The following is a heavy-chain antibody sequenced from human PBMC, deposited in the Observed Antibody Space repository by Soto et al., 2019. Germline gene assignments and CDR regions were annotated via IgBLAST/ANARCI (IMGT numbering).Heavy chain of an antibody. Sequence: SETLSLTCAVYGGSFSGYYCSWIRQSPGKGLEWIGEMNHSGSTNYNPSFKSRVTISVDTSKNRFSLKLNSVTAADTAVYYCARHNNVGYNRFDYWGQGTLVTSPQ. V-gene: IGHV4-34*01. J-gene: IGHJ4*02. CDR2: MNHSGST. D-gene: IGHD5-18*01. CDR3: ARHNNVGYNRFDY. CDR1: GGSFSGYY.